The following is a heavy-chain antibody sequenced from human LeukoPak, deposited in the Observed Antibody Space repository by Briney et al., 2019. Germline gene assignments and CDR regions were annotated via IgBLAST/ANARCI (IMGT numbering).Heavy chain of an antibody. CDR3: ARDSNELPYYGSGNRPDY. CDR1: GFTFSSYG. J-gene: IGHJ4*02. Sequence: PGRSLRLSCAASGFTFSSYGMRWVRQAPGKGLEWVAVIWYDGSNKYYADSVKGRFTISRDNSKNTLYLQMNSLRAEDTAVYYCARDSNELPYYGSGNRPDYWGQGTLVTVSS. V-gene: IGHV3-33*01. CDR2: IWYDGSNK. D-gene: IGHD3-10*01.